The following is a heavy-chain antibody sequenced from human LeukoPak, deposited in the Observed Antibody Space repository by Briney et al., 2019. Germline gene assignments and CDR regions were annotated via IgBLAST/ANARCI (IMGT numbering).Heavy chain of an antibody. V-gene: IGHV7-4-1*02. CDR2: ISANSGKL. CDR1: GYIFSSFA. Sequence: ASVKVSCKASGYIFSSFAMNWVRQAPGQGLEWMGWISANSGKLTYAQNFTGRFVFSVDTSANTAFLQINGLKVEDTAVYYCARVYSSNWDEGYFDYWGQGTLVAVSS. D-gene: IGHD6-13*01. CDR3: ARVYSSNWDEGYFDY. J-gene: IGHJ4*02.